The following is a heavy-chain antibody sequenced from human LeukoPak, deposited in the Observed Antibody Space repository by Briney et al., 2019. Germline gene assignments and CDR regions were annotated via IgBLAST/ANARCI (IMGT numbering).Heavy chain of an antibody. CDR3: ARRAWGFGESPFDY. J-gene: IGHJ4*02. CDR1: GGSISSSSYY. D-gene: IGHD3-10*01. Sequence: PSETLSLTCTVSGGSISSSSYYWGWIRQPPGKGLEWIGSIYYSGSTYYNPSLKSRVTISVDTSKNQFSLKLSSVTAADTAVYYCARRAWGFGESPFDYWGQGTLVTVSS. CDR2: IYYSGST. V-gene: IGHV4-39*01.